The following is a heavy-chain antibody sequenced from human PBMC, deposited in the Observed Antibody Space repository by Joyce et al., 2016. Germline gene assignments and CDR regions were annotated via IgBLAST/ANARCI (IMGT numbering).Heavy chain of an antibody. CDR1: GFTFSNYG. D-gene: IGHD4-17*01. J-gene: IGHJ4*02. Sequence: QVQLVESGGGVVQPGRSLRLSCAASGFTFSNYGIHWVRQAPGKGLEWVAVISDGGGDKYYADSLKGRFTISRDKSKNTVYLQMGRLRPEDTAVYYCAKGIDYGDYARGYFDYWGQGTLVTVSS. V-gene: IGHV3-30*18. CDR2: ISDGGGDK. CDR3: AKGIDYGDYARGYFDY.